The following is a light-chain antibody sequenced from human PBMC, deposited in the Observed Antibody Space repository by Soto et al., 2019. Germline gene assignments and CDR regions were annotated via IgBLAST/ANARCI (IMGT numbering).Light chain of an antibody. CDR3: QQYNTYWT. CDR2: KAS. V-gene: IGKV1-5*03. J-gene: IGKJ1*01. CDR1: QSIYDW. Sequence: DIQMTQSPSTLSASVGDRVTITCRASQSIYDWLAWYQQKPGKAPKLLIYKASNLESGVPSRFSGSASGTEFTLTISSLQTDDFATYYCQQYNTYWTFGQGTKVEIK.